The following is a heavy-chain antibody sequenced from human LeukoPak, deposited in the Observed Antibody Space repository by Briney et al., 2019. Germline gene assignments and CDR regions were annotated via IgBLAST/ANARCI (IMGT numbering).Heavy chain of an antibody. CDR1: GFTFSSYG. D-gene: IGHD6-19*01. CDR2: ISYDGSNK. Sequence: GGSLRLSCAASGFTFSSYGMYWVRQAPGKGLEWVALISYDGSNKYYADSVKGRFTISRDNSKNTLYLQMNSLRAEDTAVYYCAKDEIGAVAGLIDYWGQGTRVTVSS. CDR3: AKDEIGAVAGLIDY. J-gene: IGHJ4*02. V-gene: IGHV3-30*18.